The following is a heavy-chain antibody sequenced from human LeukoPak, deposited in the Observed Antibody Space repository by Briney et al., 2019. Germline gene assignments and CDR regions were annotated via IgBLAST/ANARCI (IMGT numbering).Heavy chain of an antibody. CDR1: GFTFSSYA. CDR3: AKGPAKGSPYYFDY. D-gene: IGHD4/OR15-4a*01. CDR2: ISGGGANT. V-gene: IGHV3-23*01. Sequence: GGSLRLSCAASGFTFSSYAMSWVRQAPGKGLEWVSGISGGGANTYYADSVKGRFTISRDNSKNTLYLQMNSLRAEDTAVYYCAKGPAKGSPYYFDYWGQGTPVTVSS. J-gene: IGHJ4*02.